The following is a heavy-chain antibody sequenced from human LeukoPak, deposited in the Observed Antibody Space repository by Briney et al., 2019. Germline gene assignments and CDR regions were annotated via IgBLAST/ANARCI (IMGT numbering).Heavy chain of an antibody. D-gene: IGHD6-6*01. CDR1: GFTFSRYA. Sequence: GGSLRLSCAASGFTFSRYAINWVRQAPGKGLEWVSSISSSSGYIFYADSVRGRFTISRDNAKNSVFLQMKSLRGEDTGIYYCARDVSSSLSSVDYWGQGTLVTVSS. CDR2: ISSSSGYI. CDR3: ARDVSSSLSSVDY. J-gene: IGHJ4*02. V-gene: IGHV3-21*04.